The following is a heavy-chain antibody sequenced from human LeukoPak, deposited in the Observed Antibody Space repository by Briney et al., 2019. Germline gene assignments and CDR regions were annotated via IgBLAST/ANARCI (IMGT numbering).Heavy chain of an antibody. Sequence: SETLSLTCTVSGGSISSYYWSWIRQPPGKGLEWIGYIYYSGSTNYNPSLKSRVTISVDTSKNQFSLKLSSVTAADTAVYYCARLIHDYGDYGGLDYWGQGTLVTVSS. D-gene: IGHD4-17*01. CDR2: IYYSGST. V-gene: IGHV4-59*01. CDR1: GGSISSYY. CDR3: ARLIHDYGDYGGLDY. J-gene: IGHJ4*02.